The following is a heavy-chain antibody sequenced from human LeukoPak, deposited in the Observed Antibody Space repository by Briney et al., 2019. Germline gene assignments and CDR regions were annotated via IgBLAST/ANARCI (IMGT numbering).Heavy chain of an antibody. CDR3: ARHVSLGGRDFDY. D-gene: IGHD3-16*01. J-gene: IGHJ4*02. CDR2: IGGSGSTT. Sequence: GGSLRLSCAASGFTFSSYAMSWVRQAPGKGLEWVSAIGGSGSTTYYADSVKGRFTISRDDSKNTLYLQMNSLRAEDTAVYYCARHVSLGGRDFDYWGQETLVTVSS. V-gene: IGHV3-23*01. CDR1: GFTFSSYA.